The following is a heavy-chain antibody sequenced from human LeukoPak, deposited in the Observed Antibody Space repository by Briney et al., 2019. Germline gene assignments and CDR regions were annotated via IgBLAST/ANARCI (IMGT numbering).Heavy chain of an antibody. CDR1: GFTFSSYW. Sequence: GGSLRLSCAASGFTFSSYWMSWVRQAPGKGLEWVANIKQDEREKYYVDSVKGRFTISRDNAKNSLYLEVNSLRAEDTAVYYCARDAGISGHTVLDYWGQGTLVTVSS. CDR2: IKQDEREK. J-gene: IGHJ4*02. V-gene: IGHV3-7*01. CDR3: ARDAGISGHTVLDY. D-gene: IGHD2-21*01.